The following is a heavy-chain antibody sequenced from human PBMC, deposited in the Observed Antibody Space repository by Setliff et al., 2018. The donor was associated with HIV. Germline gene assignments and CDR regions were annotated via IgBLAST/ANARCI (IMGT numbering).Heavy chain of an antibody. J-gene: IGHJ4*02. CDR2: VSHSGTT. V-gene: IGHV4-4*02. CDR1: GVSISNSNW. Sequence: SETLSLTCAVSGVSISNSNWWTWVRQPPGKGLEWIGEVSHSGTTNYNPSLKSRVTMSVDKSKNQFSLKLSSVTAADTAVYYCARDQRLSYWGQGTQVTVSS. CDR3: ARDQRLSY.